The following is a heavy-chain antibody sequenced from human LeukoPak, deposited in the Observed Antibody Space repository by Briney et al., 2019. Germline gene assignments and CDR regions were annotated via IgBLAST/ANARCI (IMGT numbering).Heavy chain of an antibody. CDR3: ARELRFSRSSTSCYTN. J-gene: IGHJ4*02. D-gene: IGHD2-2*01. CDR2: ISAYNGNT. V-gene: IGHV1-18*01. Sequence: ASVKVSCKAPGYTFTSYGISWVRQAPGQGLEWMGWISAYNGNTNYAQKLQGRVTMTTDTSTSTAYMELRSLRSDDTAVYYCARELRFSRSSTSCYTNWGQGTLVTVSS. CDR1: GYTFTSYG.